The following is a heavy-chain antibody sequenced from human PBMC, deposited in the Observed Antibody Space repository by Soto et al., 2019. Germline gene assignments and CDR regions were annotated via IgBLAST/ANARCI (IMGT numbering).Heavy chain of an antibody. Sequence: GXGPTLLCPPQTLPLTCTFSLFSLITSGMRVSWLRQSPGKALEWLARIDWDDDKFYGPSLKTRLTISKDTSKNQVVLTMTNMDPVDTAPYYCARTDMVRPQYFDLWGQGILVTVSS. V-gene: IGHV2-70*04. J-gene: IGHJ4*02. CDR3: ARTDMVRPQYFDL. CDR1: LFSLITSGMR. D-gene: IGHD3-10*01. CDR2: IDWDDDK.